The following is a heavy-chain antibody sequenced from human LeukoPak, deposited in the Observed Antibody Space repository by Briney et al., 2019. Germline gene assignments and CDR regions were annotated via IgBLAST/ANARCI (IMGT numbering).Heavy chain of an antibody. CDR1: GGSISNYY. CDR2: ISYSGST. CDR3: ARGRITMVRGVIIGYFDY. Sequence: SETLSLTCTVSGGSISNYYWSWIRQPPGKGLEWLGYISYSGSTNYNPSLKSRVTISADTSKNQFSLKLSSVTAADTAVYYCARGRITMVRGVIIGYFDYWGQGTLVTVSS. J-gene: IGHJ4*02. V-gene: IGHV4-59*12. D-gene: IGHD3-10*01.